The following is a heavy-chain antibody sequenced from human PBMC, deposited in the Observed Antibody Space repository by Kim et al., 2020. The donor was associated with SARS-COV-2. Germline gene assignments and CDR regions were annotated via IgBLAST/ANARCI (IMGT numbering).Heavy chain of an antibody. CDR1: GFTFSSYA. J-gene: IGHJ4*02. V-gene: IGHV3-30-3*01. Sequence: GGSLRLSCAASGFTFSSYAMHWVRQAPGKGLEWVAVISYDGSNKYYADSVKGRFTISRDNSKNTLYLQMNSLRAEDTAVYYCARDKGDTAMVIGGFDYWGQGTLVTVSS. CDR2: ISYDGSNK. D-gene: IGHD5-18*01. CDR3: ARDKGDTAMVIGGFDY.